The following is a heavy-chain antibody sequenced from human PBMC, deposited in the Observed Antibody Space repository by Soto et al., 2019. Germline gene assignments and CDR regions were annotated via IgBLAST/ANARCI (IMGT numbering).Heavy chain of an antibody. CDR3: ARDGKGAAYTFGPYYFDS. D-gene: IGHD1-1*01. Sequence: GGSLRLSCAASGFTFNSYAMSWVRQAPGKGLEWVSVISSTGSSTNYADSVKGRFTISRDNGKQSLFLQMNSLRDEDTAVYYCARDGKGAAYTFGPYYFDSWGQGALVTVSS. J-gene: IGHJ4*02. V-gene: IGHV3-23*01. CDR1: GFTFNSYA. CDR2: ISSTGSST.